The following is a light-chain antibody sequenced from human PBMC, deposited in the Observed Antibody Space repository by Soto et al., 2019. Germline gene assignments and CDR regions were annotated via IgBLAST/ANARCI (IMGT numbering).Light chain of an antibody. J-gene: IGKJ1*01. V-gene: IGKV3-11*01. CDR2: DAS. CDR1: QSVSSY. Sequence: EIVLTQSPATLSLSPGARATLSCRASQSVSSYLAWYQQKPGQAPRLLIYDASNRATGIPARFSGSGSGTEFTLTISSLEPEDFAVYYCQQRSNWPTFGQGTKVDIK. CDR3: QQRSNWPT.